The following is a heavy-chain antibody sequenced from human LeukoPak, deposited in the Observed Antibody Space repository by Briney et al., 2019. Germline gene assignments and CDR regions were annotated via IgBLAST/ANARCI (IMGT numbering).Heavy chain of an antibody. CDR1: GFTFINYA. J-gene: IGHJ4*02. CDR3: AEGQLWSPSH. CDR2: VGASGHNT. Sequence: HPGGSLRLSCAGFGFTFINYAMSWVRQAPGKGLEWVSSVGASGHNTFYADSVKGRFTISRDNSKNTLYLQMNSLRAEDTAVYYCAEGQLWSPSHWGQGTLVIVSS. D-gene: IGHD3-10*01. V-gene: IGHV3-23*01.